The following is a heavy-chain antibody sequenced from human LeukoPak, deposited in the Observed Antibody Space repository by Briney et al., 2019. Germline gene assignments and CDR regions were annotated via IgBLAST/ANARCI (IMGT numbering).Heavy chain of an antibody. CDR1: CFIVSCNF. V-gene: IGHV3-53*01. CDR3: VRSLNSGSYADL. D-gene: IGHD1-26*01. Sequence: PGGPLIPSCAASCFIVSCNFMSVLRLARERLVELGTVVYGVANTYYAASFKGRFTISRDTSRNTLSLQMNSLRVDDTAVYYCVRSLNSGSYADLWGQGTLVTVSS. J-gene: IGHJ5*02. CDR2: VYGVANT.